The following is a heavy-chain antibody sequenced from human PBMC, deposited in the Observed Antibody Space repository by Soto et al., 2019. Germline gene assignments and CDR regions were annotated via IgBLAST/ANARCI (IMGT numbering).Heavy chain of an antibody. CDR2: IYYSGST. J-gene: IGHJ5*02. CDR1: GGSISSYY. D-gene: IGHD6-13*01. V-gene: IGHV4-59*01. CDR3: ARDGAEYSSSWYRWFDP. Sequence: PSETLSLTCTVSGGSISSYYWSWIRQPPGKGLEWIGYIYYSGSTNYNPSLKSRVTISVDTSKNQFSLKLSSVTAADTAVYYCARDGAEYSSSWYRWFDPWGQGTLVTVSS.